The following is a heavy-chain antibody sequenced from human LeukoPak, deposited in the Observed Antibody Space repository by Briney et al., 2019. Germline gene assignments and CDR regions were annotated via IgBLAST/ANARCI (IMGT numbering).Heavy chain of an antibody. CDR1: GYTFTGYY. J-gene: IGHJ4*02. D-gene: IGHD1-20*01. Sequence: ASVKVSCKASGYTFTGYYMHWVRQAPGQGLEWMGWINPNSGNTGYAQKFQGRVTMTRNTSISTAYMELSSLRSEDTAVYYCARGGITGTIKIFDYWGQGTLVTVSS. V-gene: IGHV1-8*02. CDR2: INPNSGNT. CDR3: ARGGITGTIKIFDY.